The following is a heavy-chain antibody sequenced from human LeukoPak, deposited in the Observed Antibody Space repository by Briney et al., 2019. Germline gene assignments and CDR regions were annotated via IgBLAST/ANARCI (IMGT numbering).Heavy chain of an antibody. V-gene: IGHV4-39*01. D-gene: IGHD6-6*01. CDR1: GVSIISSNYY. CDR2: VYNSGTT. Sequence: SETLSLTCTVSGVSIISSNYYWAWVRQPPGKELEWLATVYNSGTTYYTPSLKSRATISVDTSKDQFSLKLTSVTAADTAVYYCARATEGYSSSVVYMDVWGKGTTVTVSS. CDR3: ARATEGYSSSVVYMDV. J-gene: IGHJ6*03.